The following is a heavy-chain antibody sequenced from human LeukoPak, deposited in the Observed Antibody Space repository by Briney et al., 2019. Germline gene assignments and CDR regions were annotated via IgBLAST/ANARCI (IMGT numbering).Heavy chain of an antibody. J-gene: IGHJ4*02. D-gene: IGHD3-10*01. CDR2: ISSSSSYI. CDR1: GFTFSGHT. V-gene: IGHV3-21*01. Sequence: GGSLRLSCAASGFTFSGHTMNWVRQAPGKGLEWVSLISSSSSYIKYADSVKGRFTISRDNAKDPLYLQMNNLRADDTAMYYCARDYYTSGSSARTAYWGQGTLVTVSS. CDR3: ARDYYTSGSSARTAY.